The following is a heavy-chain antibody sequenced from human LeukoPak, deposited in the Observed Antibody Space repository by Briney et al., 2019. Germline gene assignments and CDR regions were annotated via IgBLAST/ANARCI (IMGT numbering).Heavy chain of an antibody. CDR3: AGGDSYYYYYMDV. CDR1: GGSFSGYY. D-gene: IGHD3/OR15-3a*01. CDR2: INHSGST. J-gene: IGHJ6*03. V-gene: IGHV4-34*01. Sequence: SETLSLTCAVYGGSFSGYYWSWIRQPPGKGLEWIGEINHSGSTNYNPSLKSRVTISVDTSKNQFSLKLSSVTAADTAVYYCAGGDSYYYYYMDVWGKGTTVTISS.